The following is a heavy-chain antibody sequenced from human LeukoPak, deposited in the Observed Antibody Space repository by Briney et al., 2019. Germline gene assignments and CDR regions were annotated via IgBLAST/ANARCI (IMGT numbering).Heavy chain of an antibody. CDR3: ARGFYGSGSYGTFDY. D-gene: IGHD3-10*01. V-gene: IGHV1-46*01. CDR2: INPSGGST. J-gene: IGHJ4*02. Sequence: VASVKVSCKAFGYTFTSYYIHWVRQAPGQGLEWMGIINPSGGSTTYAQKFQGRVTMTRDTSTSTVYMELSSLRSEDTAVYYCARGFYGSGSYGTFDYWGQGTLVTVSS. CDR1: GYTFTSYY.